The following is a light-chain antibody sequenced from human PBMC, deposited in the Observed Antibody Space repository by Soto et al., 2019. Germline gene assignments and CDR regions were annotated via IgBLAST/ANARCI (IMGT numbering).Light chain of an antibody. CDR1: QSVSSAY. V-gene: IGKV3-20*01. Sequence: EIVLTQSPGTLSLSPGERATLSCRASQSVSSAYLAWYQHKPGQPPTLLIYYASSRVTGIPDRCSCSGSGTDFNINISRLEPEDFAGYYCQQYGSSSTWTFGQGTKVEIK. CDR3: QQYGSSSTWT. J-gene: IGKJ1*01. CDR2: YAS.